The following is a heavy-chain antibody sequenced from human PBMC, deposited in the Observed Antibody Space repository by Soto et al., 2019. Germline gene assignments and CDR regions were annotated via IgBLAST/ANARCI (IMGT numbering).Heavy chain of an antibody. CDR1: GGSFSGYY. V-gene: IGHV4-34*01. J-gene: IGHJ4*02. D-gene: IGHD1-26*01. Sequence: PSETLSLTCAVYGGSFSGYYWSWIRQPPGKGLEWIGEINHSGSTNYNPSLKSRVTISVDTSKNQFSLKLSSVTAADTAVYYCARVRGYSGSYYFDYWGLGTLVTVSS. CDR2: INHSGST. CDR3: ARVRGYSGSYYFDY.